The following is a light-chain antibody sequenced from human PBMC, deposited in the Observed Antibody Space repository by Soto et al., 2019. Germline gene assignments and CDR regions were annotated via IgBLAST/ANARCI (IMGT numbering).Light chain of an antibody. Sequence: DIPMTQSPSSLSASVGDRITITCRASQAIRNDLGWFQQTPGKAPKRLIYAASSLQSGVPSRFSGSGSGTEFTLTITSLQPEDFATYCCLQLRSYPWTFGQGTKVEIK. CDR1: QAIRND. CDR3: LQLRSYPWT. J-gene: IGKJ1*01. V-gene: IGKV1-17*01. CDR2: AAS.